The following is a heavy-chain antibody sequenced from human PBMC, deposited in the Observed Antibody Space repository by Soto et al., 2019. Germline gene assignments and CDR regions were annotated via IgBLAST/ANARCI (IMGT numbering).Heavy chain of an antibody. D-gene: IGHD2-8*02. Sequence: QVHLVQSGAEVKKPGASVKVSCQGSGYAFTTYGITWVRQATGQGLEWMGWSSAHNGNTNYAQKLQGRVTVTRDTSTITAYMELRSLSYDDTAVYYCARGRYWDYWGQGALVTVSS. V-gene: IGHV1-18*01. J-gene: IGHJ4*02. CDR3: ARGRYWDY. CDR1: GYAFTTYG. CDR2: SSAHNGNT.